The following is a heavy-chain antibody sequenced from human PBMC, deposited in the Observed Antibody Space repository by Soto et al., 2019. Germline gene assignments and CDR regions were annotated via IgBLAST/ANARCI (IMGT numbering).Heavy chain of an antibody. CDR3: ARDADYGGSRGGMDV. D-gene: IGHD4-17*01. J-gene: IGHJ6*02. CDR2: IYYSGST. CDR1: GGSLNNADYF. V-gene: IGHV4-31*03. Sequence: QVHLEESGPGLVKPSETLSLICSVSGGSLNNADYFWSWIRHHPENGLEWIGYIYYSGSTRYNPSFKTRATLSIDTSKNQFSLRLNSVTVADTAVYFCARDADYGGSRGGMDVWGRATTVTVSS.